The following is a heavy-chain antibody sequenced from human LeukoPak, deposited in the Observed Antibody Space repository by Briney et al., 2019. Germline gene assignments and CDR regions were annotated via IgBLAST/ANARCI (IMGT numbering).Heavy chain of an antibody. CDR3: AKDLSAGYYGMDV. J-gene: IGHJ6*02. CDR1: GFTFSSYA. CDR2: ISGSGGST. Sequence: GGSLRLSCAASGFTFSSYAMSWVRQAPGKGLEWVSAISGSGGSTYYADSVKGRFTISRDNSKNTLYLQMNGLRAEDTAVYYCAKDLSAGYYGMDVWGQGTTVTVSS. D-gene: IGHD3-3*01. V-gene: IGHV3-23*01.